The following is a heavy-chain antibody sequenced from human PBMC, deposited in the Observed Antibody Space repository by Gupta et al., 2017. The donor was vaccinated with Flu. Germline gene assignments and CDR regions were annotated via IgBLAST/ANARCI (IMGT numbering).Heavy chain of an antibody. CDR3: ARGPDSGYDGFDY. CDR1: GGSISSNY. J-gene: IGHJ4*02. D-gene: IGHD5-12*01. CDR2: IYYSGTN. Sequence: QVQLQESGPGLVKPSETLSLICSVSGGSISSNYWSWIRQPPGKGLEWIGYIYYSGTNHYNSSLKSRVTISVDRSKNQFSLNLRSVTAADTAVYYCARGPDSGYDGFDYWGQGTLVTVSS. V-gene: IGHV4-59*01.